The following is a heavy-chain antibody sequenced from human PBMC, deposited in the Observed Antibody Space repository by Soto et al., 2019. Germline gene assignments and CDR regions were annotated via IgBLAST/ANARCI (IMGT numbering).Heavy chain of an antibody. CDR3: ARGVRDYYDSSAYMDV. J-gene: IGHJ6*02. Sequence: GASVKVSCKASGGTFSSYAISWVRQAPGQGLEWMGGIIPIFGTANYAQKFQGRVTITADESTSIAYMELSSLRSEDTAVYYCARGVRDYYDSSAYMDVWGQGTTVTVSS. CDR2: IIPIFGTA. V-gene: IGHV1-69*13. D-gene: IGHD3-22*01. CDR1: GGTFSSYA.